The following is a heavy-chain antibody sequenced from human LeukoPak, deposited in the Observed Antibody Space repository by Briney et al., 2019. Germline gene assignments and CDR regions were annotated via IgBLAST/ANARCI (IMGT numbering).Heavy chain of an antibody. D-gene: IGHD3-9*01. CDR1: GFTFSGSG. CDR3: ARDLGRPDFDILTGYSYYFDY. CDR2: IWYDGSGK. V-gene: IGHV3-33*01. Sequence: GGSLRLSCAASGFTFSGSGVHWVRQAPGKGLEWVAVIWYDGSGKYYADSVKGRFTISRDNSKNSLWLQMNSLRADDTAVYYCARDLGRPDFDILTGYSYYFDYWGQGTLVTVSP. J-gene: IGHJ4*02.